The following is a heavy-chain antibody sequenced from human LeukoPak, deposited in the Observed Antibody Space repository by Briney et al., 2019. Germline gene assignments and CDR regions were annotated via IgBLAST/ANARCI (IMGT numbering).Heavy chain of an antibody. D-gene: IGHD4-17*01. CDR2: INHSGST. J-gene: IGHJ5*02. CDR3: ARVESTVTTSKQSYWFDP. CDR1: GGSFSGYY. Sequence: SETLSLTCAVYGGSFSGYYWSWIRQPPGKGLEWIGEINHSGSTNYNPALKRRVTISVETSKKQLSLQLSSVTAADTAVYYCARVESTVTTSKQSYWFDPWGKGTLVTVSS. V-gene: IGHV4-34*01.